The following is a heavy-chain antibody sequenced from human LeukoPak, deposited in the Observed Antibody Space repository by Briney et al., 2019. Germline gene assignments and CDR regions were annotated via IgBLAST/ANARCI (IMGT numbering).Heavy chain of an antibody. J-gene: IGHJ4*02. CDR1: GYSFVGYG. CDR3: ASDSSIAAAGRGFDY. D-gene: IGHD6-13*01. V-gene: IGHV1-18*01. Sequence: ASVKVSCKASGYSFVGYGITWVRQAPGQGLEWMGWFNPENGNTNYAQKVQGRVTMTADTSTSTSYMELRSLRSDDTAVYYCASDSSIAAAGRGFDYWGQGTLVTVSS. CDR2: FNPENGNT.